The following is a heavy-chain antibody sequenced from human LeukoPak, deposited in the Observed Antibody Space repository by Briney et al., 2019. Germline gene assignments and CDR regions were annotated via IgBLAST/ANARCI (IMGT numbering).Heavy chain of an antibody. CDR2: IKQDGSEK. CDR3: ARESVHYYDSSGYYVVKYYFDY. Sequence: GGPLRLSCAASGFTFSSYWMSWVRQAPGKGLEWVANIKQDGSEKYYVDSVKGRFTISRDNAKNSLYLQMNSLRAEDTAVYYCARESVHYYDSSGYYVVKYYFDYWGQGTLVTVSS. J-gene: IGHJ4*02. V-gene: IGHV3-7*04. CDR1: GFTFSSYW. D-gene: IGHD3-22*01.